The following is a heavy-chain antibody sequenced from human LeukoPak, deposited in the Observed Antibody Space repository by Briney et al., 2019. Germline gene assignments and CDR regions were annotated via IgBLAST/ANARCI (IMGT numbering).Heavy chain of an antibody. CDR1: GFTFSSYW. J-gene: IGHJ4*02. Sequence: GGSLRLSCAASGFTFSSYWMSWVRQAPGKGLEWVGRIKSKTDGGTTDYAAPVKGRFTISRDDSKNTLYLQMNSLRAEDTAVYYCARHLNYYLDYWGQGTLVTVSS. V-gene: IGHV3-15*05. CDR3: ARHLNYYLDY. D-gene: IGHD3-10*01. CDR2: IKSKTDGGTT.